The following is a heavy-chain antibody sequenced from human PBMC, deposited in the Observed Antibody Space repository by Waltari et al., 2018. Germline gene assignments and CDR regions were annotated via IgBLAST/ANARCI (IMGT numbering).Heavy chain of an antibody. Sequence: QVQVVQSGAEVKKPGALVKVSCKASGYTFSGNYMHWVRQAPGQGLEWMGWINPNTGGTNYAQKFQGRVTMTRDTSISTVYMELSRLRSDDTAVYYCAREERMRYRDALDIWGQGTMVTVSS. V-gene: IGHV1-2*02. CDR1: GYTFSGNY. CDR2: INPNTGGT. CDR3: AREERMRYRDALDI. D-gene: IGHD3-9*01. J-gene: IGHJ3*02.